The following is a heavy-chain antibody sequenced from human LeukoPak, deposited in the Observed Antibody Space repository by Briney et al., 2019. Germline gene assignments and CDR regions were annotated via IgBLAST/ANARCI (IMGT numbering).Heavy chain of an antibody. CDR1: GLIFSNYW. CDR2: IKQDGSEK. J-gene: IGHJ6*03. V-gene: IGHV3-7*01. CDR3: AKGAKRLGYCSGGTCYSNYDYYYMGV. D-gene: IGHD2-15*01. Sequence: AGGSLRLSCAASGLIFSNYWMIWVRQAPGKGLEWVATIKQDGSEKLYADSVKGRFTISRDNAKNSLYLQMNSLRAEDTAVYYCAKGAKRLGYCSGGTCYSNYDYYYMGVWGKGTTVTISS.